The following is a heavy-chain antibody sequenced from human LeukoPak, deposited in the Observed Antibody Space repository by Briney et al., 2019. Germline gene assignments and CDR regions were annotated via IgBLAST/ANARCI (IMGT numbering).Heavy chain of an antibody. CDR3: TRSPSFTLGGGYLDS. CDR1: GFMFHDYV. J-gene: IGHJ5*01. Sequence: GGSLRLSCVGSGFMFHDYVMHWVRQVPGKGLEWVSGVSWNSDHIGYADSVKGRFTISRDNDRNTLHLEMNHLRVEDTAFYFCTRSPSFTLGGGYLDSWGQGSLVTVSS. V-gene: IGHV3-9*01. D-gene: IGHD3-22*01. CDR2: VSWNSDHI.